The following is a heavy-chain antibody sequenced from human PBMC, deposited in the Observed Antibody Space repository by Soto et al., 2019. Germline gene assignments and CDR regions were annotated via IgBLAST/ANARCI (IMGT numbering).Heavy chain of an antibody. Sequence: GESLKISCKGSGYSFAGYWITWVRQKPGKGLEWMGRIDPSGSQTYYSPSFRGHVTISVTKSITTVFLQWSSLRASDTAMYYCARQIYDSDTGPNFQYYFDSWGQGTPVTSPQ. CDR3: ARQIYDSDTGPNFQYYFDS. J-gene: IGHJ4*02. D-gene: IGHD3-22*01. CDR2: IDPSGSQT. CDR1: GYSFAGYW. V-gene: IGHV5-10-1*01.